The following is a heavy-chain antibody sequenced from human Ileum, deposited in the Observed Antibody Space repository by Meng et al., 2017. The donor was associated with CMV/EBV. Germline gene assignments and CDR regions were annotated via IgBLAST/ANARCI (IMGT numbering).Heavy chain of an antibody. V-gene: IGHV4-59*01. Sequence: SETLSLTCTVSGGSISNYYWTWIRQPPGKGLEWIGHIYSSGSTSYNPSLESRVTISVDTSKHQFSLELSSVTVADTAVYYCARDVRNSPAFGLDVWGQGTTVTVSS. CDR2: IYSSGST. D-gene: IGHD1-7*01. CDR1: GGSISNYY. J-gene: IGHJ6*02. CDR3: ARDVRNSPAFGLDV.